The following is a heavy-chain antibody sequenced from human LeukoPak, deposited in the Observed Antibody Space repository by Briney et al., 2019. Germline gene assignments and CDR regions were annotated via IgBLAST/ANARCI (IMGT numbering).Heavy chain of an antibody. CDR1: GFTFSDYY. D-gene: IGHD3-9*01. V-gene: IGHV3-11*01. CDR2: ISPTGSHI. CDR3: ARRFDGAAFDF. J-gene: IGHJ4*02. Sequence: GGSLRLSCAASGFTFSDYYMGWIRQAPGKGLEWVACISPTGSHIYHTDSVKGRFTISRDNAKNSLSLLMISLRVDDTAVFYCARRFDGAAFDFWGQGTLVTVSS.